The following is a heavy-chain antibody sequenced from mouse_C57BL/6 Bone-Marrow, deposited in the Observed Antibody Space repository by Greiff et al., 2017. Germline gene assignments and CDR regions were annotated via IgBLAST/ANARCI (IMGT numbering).Heavy chain of an antibody. Sequence: VQLQQPGAELVKPGASVKLSCKASGYTFTSYWMHWVKQRPGRGLEWIGRIEPNSGGTKYNEKFKSKATLTVDKPSSTAYMQLSSLTSEDSAVYYCARGGVTTVVKYFDVWGTGTTVTVSS. V-gene: IGHV1-72*01. CDR2: IEPNSGGT. D-gene: IGHD1-1*01. CDR3: ARGGVTTVVKYFDV. CDR1: GYTFTSYW. J-gene: IGHJ1*03.